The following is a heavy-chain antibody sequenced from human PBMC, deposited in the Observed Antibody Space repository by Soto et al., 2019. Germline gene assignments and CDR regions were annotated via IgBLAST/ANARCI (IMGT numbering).Heavy chain of an antibody. D-gene: IGHD1-26*01. CDR3: AREALGGGAKTLHFDY. V-gene: IGHV1-2*02. J-gene: IGHJ4*02. CDR1: GYTFTGYY. CDR2: INPNSGGT. Sequence: QVQLVQSGAEVKKPGASVKVSCKASGYTFTGYYMHWVRQAPGQGLKWMGWINPNSGGTNYAQKFQGRVTMTRDTSISTAYMELSRLRSDDTAVYYCAREALGGGAKTLHFDYWGQGTLVTVSS.